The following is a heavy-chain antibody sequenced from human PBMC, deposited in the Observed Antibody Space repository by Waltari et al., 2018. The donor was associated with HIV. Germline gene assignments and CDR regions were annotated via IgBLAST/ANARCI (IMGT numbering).Heavy chain of an antibody. Sequence: EVQLVESGGGLVKPGGSLRLSCAASGFTFSSYSMNWVGQAPGKGLEGVSSISSSSSYIYYADSVKGRFTISRDNAKNSLYLQMNSLRAEDTAVYYCATGIAVAFYYFDYWGQGTLVTVSS. CDR1: GFTFSSYS. D-gene: IGHD6-19*01. J-gene: IGHJ4*02. V-gene: IGHV3-21*01. CDR3: ATGIAVAFYYFDY. CDR2: ISSSSSYI.